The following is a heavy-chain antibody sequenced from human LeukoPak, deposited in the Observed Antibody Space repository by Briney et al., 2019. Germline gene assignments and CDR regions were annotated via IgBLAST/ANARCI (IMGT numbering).Heavy chain of an antibody. CDR2: ISDSGSTI. V-gene: IGHV3-11*01. CDR1: GFTFSDYY. CDR3: ARVEAYYYVL. J-gene: IGHJ4*02. Sequence: GGSLRLSCAASGFTFSDYYMNWIRQAPGKGLEWISYISDSGSTIYYADSVKGRFTISRDNAKNSLYLQMNSLRAEDTAVYYCARVEAYYYVLWGQGTLVTVSS. D-gene: IGHD3-10*02.